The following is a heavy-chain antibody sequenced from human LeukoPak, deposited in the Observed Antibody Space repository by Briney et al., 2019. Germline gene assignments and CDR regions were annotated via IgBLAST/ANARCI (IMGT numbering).Heavy chain of an antibody. V-gene: IGHV1-69*01. Sequence: SVKLCCKASGATFSIYAISWVRHAPGQGLEWMGGFIPIFGTANYAQKFQGRVTITADESTSTAYMELSSLRSEDTAVYYCATVGMVRGVTPYYFDYWGQGTLVTVSS. J-gene: IGHJ4*02. D-gene: IGHD3-10*01. CDR1: GATFSIYA. CDR2: FIPIFGTA. CDR3: ATVGMVRGVTPYYFDY.